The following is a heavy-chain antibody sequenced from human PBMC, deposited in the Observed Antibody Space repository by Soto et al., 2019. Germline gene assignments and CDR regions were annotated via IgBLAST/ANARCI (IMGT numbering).Heavy chain of an antibody. Sequence: ASVKVSCKASGGTFSSYAISWVRQAPGQGLEWMGGIIPIFGTANYAQKFQGRVTITADESTSTAYMELSSLRAEDTAVYYCAKDATVSGYGVSNYWGQGTLVTVSS. CDR1: GGTFSSYA. D-gene: IGHD4-17*01. CDR2: IIPIFGTA. V-gene: IGHV1-69*13. J-gene: IGHJ4*02. CDR3: AKDATVSGYGVSNY.